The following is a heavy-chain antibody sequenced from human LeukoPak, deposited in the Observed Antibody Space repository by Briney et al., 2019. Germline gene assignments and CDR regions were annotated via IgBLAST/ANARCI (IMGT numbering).Heavy chain of an antibody. J-gene: IGHJ4*02. D-gene: IGHD5-24*01. V-gene: IGHV4-39*01. CDR2: IYYSGST. CDR3: ARWRWLQLLLDFDY. Sequence: SETLSLTCTVSGCSISSGSYYWGWIRQPPGKGLEWIGSIYYSGSTYYNPSLKSRVTISVDTSKNQFSLKLSSVTAADTAVYYCARWRWLQLLLDFDYWGQGTLVTVSS. CDR1: GCSISSGSYY.